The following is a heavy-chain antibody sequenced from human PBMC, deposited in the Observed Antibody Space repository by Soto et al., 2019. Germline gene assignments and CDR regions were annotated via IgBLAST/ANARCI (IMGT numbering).Heavy chain of an antibody. V-gene: IGHV1-58*01. CDR2: IVVGSGNT. CDR1: GFTFTSSA. Sequence: GASVKVSCKASGFTFTSSAVQWVRQARGQRLEWIGWIVVGSGNTNYAQKFQERVTITRDMSTSTAYMELSSLRSEDTAVYYCAKGLTYYYDSRVRGSFDPWGQGTLVTVSS. CDR3: AKGLTYYYDSRVRGSFDP. D-gene: IGHD3-22*01. J-gene: IGHJ5*02.